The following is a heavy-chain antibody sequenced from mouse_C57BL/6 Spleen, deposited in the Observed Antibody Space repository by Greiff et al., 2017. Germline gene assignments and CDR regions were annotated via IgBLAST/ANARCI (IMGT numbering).Heavy chain of an antibody. CDR3: VRRSGLHWYFDV. CDR1: GFSFNTYA. J-gene: IGHJ1*03. Sequence: EVKLVESGGGLVQPKGSLKLSCAASGFSFNTYAMNWVRQAPGKGLEWVARIRSKSNNYATYYADSVKDRFTISRDDSESMLYLQMNNLKTEDTAMYYCVRRSGLHWYFDVWGTGTTVTVSS. CDR2: IRSKSNNYAT. V-gene: IGHV10-1*01. D-gene: IGHD2-2*01.